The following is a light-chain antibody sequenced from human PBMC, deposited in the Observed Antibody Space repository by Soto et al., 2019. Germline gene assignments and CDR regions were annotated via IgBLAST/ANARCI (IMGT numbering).Light chain of an antibody. CDR1: QTVRSNL. V-gene: IGKV3-20*01. Sequence: IGLTQSPGTLSLSPGERATLSCRASQTVRSNLLAWYQQKPREAPRLLSCRASSRATDIPDSCSGSSSGTDNTHTSSRLEAEYFALYYCQQYGSSPWPFGQGGKVDIK. CDR3: QQYGSSPWP. J-gene: IGKJ1*01. CDR2: RAS.